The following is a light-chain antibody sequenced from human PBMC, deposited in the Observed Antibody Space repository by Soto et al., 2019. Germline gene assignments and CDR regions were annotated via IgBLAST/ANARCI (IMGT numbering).Light chain of an antibody. Sequence: IQLTQSPSSLSASVGDRVTITCRASQGINKFLAWYQQRPGKAPQLLVYGASTLQSGVPSRFSGSGSGTDFTLTNSSLQPEDFATYYCQQLTNFRFTFGQGTKLYIK. V-gene: IGKV1-9*01. CDR1: QGINKF. CDR2: GAS. CDR3: QQLTNFRFT. J-gene: IGKJ2*01.